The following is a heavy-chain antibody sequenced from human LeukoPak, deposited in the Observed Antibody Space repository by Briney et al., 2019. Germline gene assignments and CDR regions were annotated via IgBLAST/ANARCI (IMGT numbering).Heavy chain of an antibody. D-gene: IGHD6-13*01. CDR2: INHSGST. CDR3: ASYKSSWYKRGYYFDY. V-gene: IGHV4-34*01. Sequence: PSETLSLTCAVYGGSFSGYYWSWIRQPPGKGLEWIGEINHSGSTNYNPSLKRRVTISVDTSKNQFSLKLSSVTAADTAVYYCASYKSSWYKRGYYFDYWGQGTLVTVSS. CDR1: GGSFSGYY. J-gene: IGHJ4*02.